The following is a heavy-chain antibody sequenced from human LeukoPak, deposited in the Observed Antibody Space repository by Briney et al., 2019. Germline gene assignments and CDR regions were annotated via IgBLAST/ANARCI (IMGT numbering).Heavy chain of an antibody. J-gene: IGHJ4*02. D-gene: IGHD1-7*01. CDR2: INPNSGGT. CDR3: ARVPRRTGTTYFDY. Sequence: GASVKVSCKASGYTFTGYYMHWVRQAPGQGLEWMGWINPNSGGTNYAQKFQGRVTMTRDTSISTAYMELRRLRSDDTAVYYCARVPRRTGTTYFDYWGQGTLVTVSS. CDR1: GYTFTGYY. V-gene: IGHV1-2*02.